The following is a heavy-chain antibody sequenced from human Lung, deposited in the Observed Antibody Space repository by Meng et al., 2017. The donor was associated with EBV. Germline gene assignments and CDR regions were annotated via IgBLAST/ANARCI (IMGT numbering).Heavy chain of an antibody. J-gene: IGHJ4*02. CDR1: GFTFSSCG. Sequence: VQLVESGGGVVEPGRSLRLSCAASGFTFSSCGMHWVRQAPGEGLGWVAVISYDRSNKYYADSVKGRVTISRDNSKNTLYLQMNSLRAEDTAVYYCAKGATVTTLGYFDYWGQGTLVTVAS. V-gene: IGHV3-30*18. CDR3: AKGATVTTLGYFDY. CDR2: ISYDRSNK. D-gene: IGHD4-17*01.